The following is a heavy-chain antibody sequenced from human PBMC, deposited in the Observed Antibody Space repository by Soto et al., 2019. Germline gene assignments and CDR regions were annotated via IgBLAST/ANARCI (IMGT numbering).Heavy chain of an antibody. CDR1: GFTFSSYA. D-gene: IGHD3-10*01. Sequence: PWWSLRLSCSASGFTFSSYAMHWVRQAPGKGLEWVAVISYDGSNKYYADSVKGRFTISRDNSKNTLYLQMNSLRAEDTAVYYCASDEVYGSGSYLDYWGQGTLVTVSS. CDR2: ISYDGSNK. CDR3: ASDEVYGSGSYLDY. V-gene: IGHV3-30-3*01. J-gene: IGHJ4*02.